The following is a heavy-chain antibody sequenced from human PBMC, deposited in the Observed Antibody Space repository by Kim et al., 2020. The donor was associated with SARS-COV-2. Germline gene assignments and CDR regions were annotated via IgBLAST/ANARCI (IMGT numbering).Heavy chain of an antibody. CDR1: GFTFSGSA. CDR2: IRSKANSYAT. Sequence: GGSLRLSCAASGFTFSGSAMHWVRQASGKGLEWVGRIRSKANSYATAYAASVKGRFTISRDDSKNTAYLQMNSLKTEDTAVYYCTRHEDSYYGSGSYMAWFDPWGQGTLVTVSS. V-gene: IGHV3-73*01. D-gene: IGHD3-10*01. J-gene: IGHJ5*02. CDR3: TRHEDSYYGSGSYMAWFDP.